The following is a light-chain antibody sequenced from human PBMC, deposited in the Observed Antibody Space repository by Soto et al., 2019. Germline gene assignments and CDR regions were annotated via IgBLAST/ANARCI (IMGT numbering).Light chain of an antibody. CDR2: GAS. Sequence: EIVMTQSPATLSVSPWERATHFCRASQSVGRTLAWYQQKPGQSPRLLVYGASTRANGTPARFSGSGSGTEFTLTISILQSEDVAVYNCQQYNQWPPYTFGQGTNVEIK. V-gene: IGKV3-15*01. CDR3: QQYNQWPPYT. J-gene: IGKJ2*01. CDR1: QSVGRT.